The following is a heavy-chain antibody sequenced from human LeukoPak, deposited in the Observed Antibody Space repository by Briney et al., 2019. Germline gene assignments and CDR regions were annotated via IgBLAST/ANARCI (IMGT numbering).Heavy chain of an antibody. CDR3: ARDFAAPIYFDY. CDR2: ISSSSSYI. Sequence: GGSLRLSCSASGFTFSSYSVNWVRQAPGKGLEWVSFISSSSSYIYYADSVKGRFTISRDNAKNLLYLQMNNLSAEDTAAYYCARDFAAPIYFDYWGQGTLVTVSS. J-gene: IGHJ4*02. CDR1: GFTFSSYS. V-gene: IGHV3-21*01. D-gene: IGHD6-13*01.